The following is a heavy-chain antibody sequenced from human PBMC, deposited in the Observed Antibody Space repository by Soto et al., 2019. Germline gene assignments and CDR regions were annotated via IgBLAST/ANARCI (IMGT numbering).Heavy chain of an antibody. D-gene: IGHD6-19*01. CDR3: ARSIGREWLIDY. CDR2: ISYDGSNK. J-gene: IGHJ4*02. Sequence: QVQLVESGGGVVQPGKSLRLSCAASGFTFSTYAMHWVSQAPGKGLEWVAVISYDGSNKYYADSVKGRFTISRDNSKNTLYPQMDSLRAEDTAMYYCARSIGREWLIDYWGQGTLVTVSS. V-gene: IGHV3-30-3*01. CDR1: GFTFSTYA.